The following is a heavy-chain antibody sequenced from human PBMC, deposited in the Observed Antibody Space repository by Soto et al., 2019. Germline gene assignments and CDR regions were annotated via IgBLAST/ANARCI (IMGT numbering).Heavy chain of an antibody. V-gene: IGHV1-69*06. Sequence: QVQLVQSGVEVKKPGPSVKVSCKASGGTFSSYAISWVRQAPGQGLEWMGGIIPIFGTANYAQKFQGRVTITADKSTSTAYMELSSLRSEDPAVYYCARELMVRGVLDYWGQGTLVTVSS. J-gene: IGHJ4*02. CDR2: IIPIFGTA. CDR3: ARELMVRGVLDY. D-gene: IGHD3-10*01. CDR1: GGTFSSYA.